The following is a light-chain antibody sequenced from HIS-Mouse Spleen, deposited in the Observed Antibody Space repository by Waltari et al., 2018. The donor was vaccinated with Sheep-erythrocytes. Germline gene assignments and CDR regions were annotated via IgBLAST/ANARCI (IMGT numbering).Light chain of an antibody. CDR1: QGISSW. V-gene: IGKV1-12*01. CDR2: AAS. Sequence: DNQMNQSPSSVSASEGDRVTISWRASQGISSWIAWYHQQPGKAPKLLIYAASSLQSGVPSRFSGSGSGTDFTLTISSLQPEDFATYYCQQANSFPQTFGQGTKVEIK. J-gene: IGKJ1*01. CDR3: QQANSFPQT.